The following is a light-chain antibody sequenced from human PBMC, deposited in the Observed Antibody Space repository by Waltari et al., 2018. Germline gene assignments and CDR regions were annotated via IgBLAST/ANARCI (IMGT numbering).Light chain of an antibody. CDR3: AAWDDSLSGLV. CDR2: KNN. CDR1: SSTIGSNY. V-gene: IGLV1-47*01. J-gene: IGLJ3*02. Sequence: QSVLTQPPSASGTTGQKVTISCNGSSSTIGSNYVYWYQQLPGTAPKLLIFKNNQRPSGVPDRFSDSKSGTSASLAINGLRSEDEADYYCAAWDDSLSGLVLGGGTKVTVL.